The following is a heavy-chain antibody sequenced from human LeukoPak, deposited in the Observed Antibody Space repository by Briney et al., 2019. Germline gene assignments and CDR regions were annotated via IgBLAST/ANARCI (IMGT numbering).Heavy chain of an antibody. CDR3: VIHNRGYYFDY. CDR1: GYTFTGYY. J-gene: IGHJ4*02. V-gene: IGHV1-2*06. Sequence: ASVEVSCKASGYTFTGYYMHWVRQAPGQGLEWMGRINPNSGGTNYAQKFQGRVTMTRDTSISTAYMELSRLRSDDTAVYYCVIHNRGYYFDYWGQGTLVTVSS. CDR2: INPNSGGT. D-gene: IGHD1-14*01.